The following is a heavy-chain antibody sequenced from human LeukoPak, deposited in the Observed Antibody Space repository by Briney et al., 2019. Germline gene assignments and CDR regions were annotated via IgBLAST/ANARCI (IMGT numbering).Heavy chain of an antibody. CDR1: GYTFTGYY. CDR2: ISAYNGST. V-gene: IGHV1-18*04. Sequence: ASVKVSCKASGYTFTGYYMHWVRQAPGQGLEWMGWISAYNGSTNYAQKLQGRVTMTTDTSTSTAYMELRSLRSDDTAVCYCARGRIYGSGDSDYWGQGTLVTVSS. J-gene: IGHJ4*02. CDR3: ARGRIYGSGDSDY. D-gene: IGHD3-10*01.